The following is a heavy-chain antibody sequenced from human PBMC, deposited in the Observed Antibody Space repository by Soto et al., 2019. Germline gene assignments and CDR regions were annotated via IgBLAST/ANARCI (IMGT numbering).Heavy chain of an antibody. V-gene: IGHV1-69*01. Sequence: QVQLVQSGVEVKKPGSSVRVSCKASGDTFKNSVNSWVRQAPGQGLEWMGGTIPLFGTTDYAQKFQGRLTITTDESTTTAYMEVSRLTSEDTAVYYCVAELDFGKLSVVWGQGTTVIVSS. CDR1: GDTFKNSV. D-gene: IGHD3-10*01. J-gene: IGHJ6*02. CDR2: TIPLFGTT. CDR3: VAELDFGKLSVV.